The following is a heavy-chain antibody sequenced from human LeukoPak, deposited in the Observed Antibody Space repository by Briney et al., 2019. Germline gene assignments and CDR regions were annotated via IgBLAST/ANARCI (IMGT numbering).Heavy chain of an antibody. CDR2: VSYDGRAT. Sequence: PGRSLRLSCAASGFGFSSYGMHWVRQGPGKGLEWVAVVSYDGRATYYADSVMGRFTISRDNSKNTLYLQMNSLRAEDTAVYYCAKDPYGSGSFDYWGQGTLVTVSS. CDR1: GFGFSSYG. J-gene: IGHJ4*02. D-gene: IGHD3-10*01. CDR3: AKDPYGSGSFDY. V-gene: IGHV3-30*18.